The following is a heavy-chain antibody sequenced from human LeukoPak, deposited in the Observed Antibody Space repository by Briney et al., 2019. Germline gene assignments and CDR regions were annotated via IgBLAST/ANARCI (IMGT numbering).Heavy chain of an antibody. V-gene: IGHV4-4*02. CDR3: ARDRLAAAGTSNWFDP. D-gene: IGHD6-13*01. CDR2: IYHSGST. Sequence: RPSETLSLTCAVSGGSISSSNWWSWVRQPPGKGLEWIGEIYHSGSTNYNPSLKGRVTISVDKSKNQFSLKLSSVTAADTAVYYCARDRLAAAGTSNWFDPWGQGTLVTVSS. J-gene: IGHJ5*02. CDR1: GGSISSSNW.